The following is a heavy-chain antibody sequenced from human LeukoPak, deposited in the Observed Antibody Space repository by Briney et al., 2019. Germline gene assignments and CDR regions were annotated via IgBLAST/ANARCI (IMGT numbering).Heavy chain of an antibody. J-gene: IGHJ4*02. D-gene: IGHD6-13*01. CDR3: AGGGAAADTFDY. CDR1: GFTFSSYA. CDR2: ISYDGSNK. V-gene: IGHV3-30*14. Sequence: GGSLRLSCAASGFTFSSYAMHWVRQAPGKGLEWVAVISYDGSNKYYADSVKGRFTISRDNSKNTLYLQMNSLRAEDTAVYYCAGGGAAADTFDYWGRGALVTVSS.